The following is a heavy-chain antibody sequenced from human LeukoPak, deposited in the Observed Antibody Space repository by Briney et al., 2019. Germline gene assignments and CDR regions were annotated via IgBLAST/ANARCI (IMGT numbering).Heavy chain of an antibody. CDR3: AREGRYRYGYNEYHLYMDI. Sequence: SETLSLTCTVSGGSISTYYWSWIRQSPGKGLEWIGYIYYDGSTNYNPSLKSRVTISVDTSKNQSSLKLSSVTAAVTAVYSCAREGRYRYGYNEYHLYMDIWGKGTTVTVSS. CDR2: IYYDGST. J-gene: IGHJ6*03. CDR1: GGSISTYY. V-gene: IGHV4-59*12. D-gene: IGHD5-18*01.